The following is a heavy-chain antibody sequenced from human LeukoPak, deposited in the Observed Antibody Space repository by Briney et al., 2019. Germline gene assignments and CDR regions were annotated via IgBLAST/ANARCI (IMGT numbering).Heavy chain of an antibody. CDR2: INPGGGST. D-gene: IGHD2-2*02. Sequence: ASVKVSCKASGYTFTSYDINWVRQATGQGLEWMGIINPGGGSTSYAQKFQGRVIMTRDTSTSTVYMELSSLRSEDTAVYYCAKGIVVVPAAIGLSWFDPWGQGTLVTVSS. J-gene: IGHJ5*02. CDR1: GYTFTSYD. V-gene: IGHV1-46*01. CDR3: AKGIVVVPAAIGLSWFDP.